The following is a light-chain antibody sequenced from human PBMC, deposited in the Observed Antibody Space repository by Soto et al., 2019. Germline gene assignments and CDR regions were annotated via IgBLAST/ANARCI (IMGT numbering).Light chain of an antibody. CDR1: QSILYTSNNKRY. Sequence: DIVMTQSPDSLAVSLGERATINCKSSQSILYTSNNKRYLAWYQQRPGQPPKLLIYWASTRESGVPDRFSGIGSGTDCTLTIISLQAEDVAVYDCQQYYTTPWTFGQGTKVEIK. CDR2: WAS. CDR3: QQYYTTPWT. V-gene: IGKV4-1*01. J-gene: IGKJ1*01.